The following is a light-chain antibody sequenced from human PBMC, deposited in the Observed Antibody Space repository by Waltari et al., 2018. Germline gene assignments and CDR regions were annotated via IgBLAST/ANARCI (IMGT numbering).Light chain of an antibody. Sequence: DIQVTQSPSSLSAAVGDRVSITCRASQSIGNYLNWYQQKPGKAPNLLIYGASSLQSGAPSRFSGSGSGTHFTLTISSLQPEDFATYYCQQSYTTPHTFGQGTKLEIK. CDR2: GAS. CDR3: QQSYTTPHT. V-gene: IGKV1-39*01. J-gene: IGKJ2*01. CDR1: QSIGNY.